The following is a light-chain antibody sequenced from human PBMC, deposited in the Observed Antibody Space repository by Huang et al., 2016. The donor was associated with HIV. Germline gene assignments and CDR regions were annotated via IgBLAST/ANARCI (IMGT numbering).Light chain of an antibody. CDR3: QQYGSSSWT. V-gene: IGKV3-20*01. CDR2: GAS. Sequence: EIVLTQSPGTVSLSPGERATLSCRASQSVSSYLAWYQQKSGQDTRLVIFGASKRDTGIPDRFSGSGYGTDFALTISRLDPDDFAVYYCQQYGSSSWTFGQGTRVEIK. J-gene: IGKJ1*01. CDR1: QSVSSY.